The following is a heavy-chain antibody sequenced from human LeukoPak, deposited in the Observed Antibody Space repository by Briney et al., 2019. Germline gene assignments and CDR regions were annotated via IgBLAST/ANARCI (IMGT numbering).Heavy chain of an antibody. Sequence: SETLSLTCTVSGYSISSGYYWGWIRQPPGKGLEWIGSIYHSGSTYYNPSLKSRVTISVDTSKNQFSLKLSSVTAADTAVYYCARGRGYSGGSCYSGSLDPWGQGTLVTVSS. CDR3: ARGRGYSGGSCYSGSLDP. J-gene: IGHJ5*02. CDR2: IYHSGST. D-gene: IGHD2-15*01. V-gene: IGHV4-38-2*02. CDR1: GYSISSGYY.